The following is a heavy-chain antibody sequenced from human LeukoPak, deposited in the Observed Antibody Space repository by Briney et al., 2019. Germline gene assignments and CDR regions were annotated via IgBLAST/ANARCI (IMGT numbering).Heavy chain of an antibody. J-gene: IGHJ3*02. V-gene: IGHV3-30*18. CDR2: ISYDGSNK. Sequence: GGSLRLSCAASGFTFSSYGMHWVRQAPGKGLEWVAVISYDGSNKYYADSVKGRFTISRDNSKNTLYLQMNSLRAEDTAVYYCAKPKQGTADAFDIWGQGTMVTVSS. D-gene: IGHD1-1*01. CDR1: GFTFSSYG. CDR3: AKPKQGTADAFDI.